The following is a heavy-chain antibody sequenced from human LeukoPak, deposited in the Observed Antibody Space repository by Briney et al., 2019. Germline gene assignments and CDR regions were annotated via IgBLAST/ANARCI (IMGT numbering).Heavy chain of an antibody. CDR1: GGSIDSTSYY. Sequence: SGTLSLTCTVSGGSIDSTSYYWGWFRQPPGKGLEWIGTTYYRANTYYNPSLTSRVSISVDTSKRQFSLRLTSVTAADTAVYFCARGFRGPNFDHWGQGTLVTVSS. J-gene: IGHJ4*02. CDR3: ARGFRGPNFDH. CDR2: TYYRANT. D-gene: IGHD3-10*01. V-gene: IGHV4-39*01.